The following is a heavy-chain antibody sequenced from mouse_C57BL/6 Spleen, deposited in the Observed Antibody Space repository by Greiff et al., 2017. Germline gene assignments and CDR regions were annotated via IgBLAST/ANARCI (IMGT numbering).Heavy chain of an antibody. CDR1: GYTFTSYW. V-gene: IGHV1-64*01. J-gene: IGHJ2*01. CDR2: IHPNSGST. CDR3: ARAVYDYDGGDFDY. Sequence: QVQLQQPGAELVKPGASVKLSCKASGYTFTSYWMHWVKQRPGQGLEWIGMIHPNSGSTNYNEKFKSKATLTVDKSSSTAYMQFSSLTSEDSAVYDCARAVYDYDGGDFDYWGQGTTLTVSS. D-gene: IGHD2-4*01.